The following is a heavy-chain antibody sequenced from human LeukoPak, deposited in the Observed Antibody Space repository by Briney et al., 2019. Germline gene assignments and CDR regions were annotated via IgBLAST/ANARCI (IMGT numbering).Heavy chain of an antibody. D-gene: IGHD1-26*01. CDR2: IRYDGNDH. J-gene: IGHJ5*02. CDR1: GFTFDDYG. Sequence: GGSLRLSCAASGFTFDDYGMHWVRQAPGKGLEWVAFIRYDGNDHLYADSVKGRFTISRDNGKNTLYLQMNSLGAEDTAVYYCAKDQAGAWGQGTRVTVSS. CDR3: AKDQAGA. V-gene: IGHV3-30*02.